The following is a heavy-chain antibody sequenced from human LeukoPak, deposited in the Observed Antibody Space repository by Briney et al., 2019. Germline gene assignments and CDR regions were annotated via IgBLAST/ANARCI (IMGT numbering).Heavy chain of an antibody. Sequence: PGGSLRLSCAASGFTFSTYEMNWVRQAPGRGLEWVSYISSSGSTIFYADSVKGRFTISRDNAKNSLYLQMNSLRAEDTAVYYCARNVYNFDYWGQGTLVTVSS. CDR3: ARNVYNFDY. D-gene: IGHD3-10*02. CDR1: GFTFSTYE. J-gene: IGHJ4*02. CDR2: ISSSGSTI. V-gene: IGHV3-48*03.